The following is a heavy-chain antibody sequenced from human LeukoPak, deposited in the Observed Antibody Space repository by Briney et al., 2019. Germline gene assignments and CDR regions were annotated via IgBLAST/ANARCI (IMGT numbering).Heavy chain of an antibody. D-gene: IGHD2-15*01. CDR2: ISSSSSYI. CDR1: GFTFSSYG. CDR3: ARGAGYSTPPKWFDP. J-gene: IGHJ5*02. V-gene: IGHV3-21*01. Sequence: GGSLRLSCAASGFTFSSYGMHWVRQAPGKGLEWVSSISSSSSYIYYADSVKGRFTISRDNAKNSLYLQMNSLRAEDTAVYHCARGAGYSTPPKWFDPWGQGTLVTVSS.